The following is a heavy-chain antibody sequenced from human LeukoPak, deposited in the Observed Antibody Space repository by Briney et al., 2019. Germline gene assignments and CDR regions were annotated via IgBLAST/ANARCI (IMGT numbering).Heavy chain of an antibody. D-gene: IGHD6-13*01. J-gene: IGHJ6*02. CDR2: IYYTGST. Sequence: SETLSLTCTVSGGSISSSSYYWGWIRQPPGKGLEWVGSIYYTGSTYYNPSLKSRVTISVDTSKNQFSLKLSSVTAADTAVYYCARQGLGSNWYGYYYGMDVWGQGTTVTVSS. CDR3: ARQGLGSNWYGYYYGMDV. V-gene: IGHV4-39*01. CDR1: GGSISSSSYY.